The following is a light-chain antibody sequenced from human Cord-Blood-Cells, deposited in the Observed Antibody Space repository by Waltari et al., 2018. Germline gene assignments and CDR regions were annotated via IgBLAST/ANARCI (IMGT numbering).Light chain of an antibody. Sequence: DIQMTQSPSTVSASVGDRVTITCRASQSISSWLAWYQQKPGKAPKLLIYDASSLESGGPSSFSGIGSGTEFTLTISRLQPDDFATYYCQQYNSYSPTFGQGTKVEI. CDR3: QQYNSYSPT. V-gene: IGKV1-5*01. CDR1: QSISSW. CDR2: DAS. J-gene: IGKJ1*01.